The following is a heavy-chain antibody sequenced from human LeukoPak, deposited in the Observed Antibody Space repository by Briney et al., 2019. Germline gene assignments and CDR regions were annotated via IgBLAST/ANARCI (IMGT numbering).Heavy chain of an antibody. V-gene: IGHV4-4*07. Sequence: SETLSLICTVSGGSLNSFYWTWIRQPAGKGLEWIGRIYSSGSTNFNPSLKSRVTMSVDTSKNQFSLRLSSVTAADTAAYFCARENWRSKSIDFDSWGQGTLVTVSS. D-gene: IGHD6-6*01. CDR3: ARENWRSKSIDFDS. CDR1: GGSLNSFY. J-gene: IGHJ4*02. CDR2: IYSSGST.